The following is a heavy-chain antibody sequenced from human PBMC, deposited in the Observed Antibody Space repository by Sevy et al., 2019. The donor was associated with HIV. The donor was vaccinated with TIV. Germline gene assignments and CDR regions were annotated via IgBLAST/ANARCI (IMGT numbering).Heavy chain of an antibody. CDR3: ARGPYSSGLRFDF. CDR1: GFSLSDYA. V-gene: IGHV3-30-3*01. CDR2: ISFDGGNT. Sequence: GGSLRLSCVASGFSLSDYAMHWVRQGPDKGLAWVAVISFDGGNTYYSDAVEGRFTISRDNSKNTVFLRMNGLSPDDTALYYCARGPYSSGLRFDFWGQGTLVTVSS. D-gene: IGHD3-22*01. J-gene: IGHJ4*02.